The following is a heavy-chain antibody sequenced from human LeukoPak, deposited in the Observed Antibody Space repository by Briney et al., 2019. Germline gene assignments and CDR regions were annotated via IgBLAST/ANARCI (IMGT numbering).Heavy chain of an antibody. CDR2: ISGSGGST. CDR3: AKDITMVRGVIITLDAFDI. J-gene: IGHJ3*02. V-gene: IGHV3-23*01. D-gene: IGHD3-10*01. CDR1: GFTFSSYA. Sequence: GGSLRLSCAASGFTFSSYAMSWVRQAPGKGLEWVSAISGSGGSTYYADSVKGRFTISRDNSKNTLYLQMNSLRAEDTAVYYCAKDITMVRGVIITLDAFDIWGQGTMVIVSS.